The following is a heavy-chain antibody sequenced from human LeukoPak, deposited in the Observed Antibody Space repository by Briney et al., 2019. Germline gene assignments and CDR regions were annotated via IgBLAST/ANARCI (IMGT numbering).Heavy chain of an antibody. CDR3: AVKGSGRGLRY. J-gene: IGHJ4*02. CDR1: GFTFSSYE. D-gene: IGHD6-19*01. V-gene: IGHV3-48*03. Sequence: PGGSLRLSCAASGFTFSSYEMNWVRQAPGKGLEWVSYISSSSSNTIYYADSVKGRFTISRDNAKNSLYLQMNSLRAEDTAVYYCAVKGSGRGLRYWGQGTLVTVSS. CDR2: ISSSSSNTI.